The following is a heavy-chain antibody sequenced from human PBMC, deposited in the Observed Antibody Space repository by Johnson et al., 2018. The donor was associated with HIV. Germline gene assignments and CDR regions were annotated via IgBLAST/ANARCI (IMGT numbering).Heavy chain of an antibody. D-gene: IGHD2-21*01. V-gene: IGHV3-23*04. Sequence: MLLVESGGDVVQPGRSLRLSCAASGFNFIDYDMIWVRQAPGKGLEWVSFISGSEDDTYYADSVKGRFTISRDNSKNTLYLQMNRLRVEDTAMYYFVGVIATTTDAFDIWGQGTMVTVSS. CDR1: GFNFIDYD. J-gene: IGHJ3*02. CDR3: VGVIATTTDAFDI. CDR2: ISGSEDDT.